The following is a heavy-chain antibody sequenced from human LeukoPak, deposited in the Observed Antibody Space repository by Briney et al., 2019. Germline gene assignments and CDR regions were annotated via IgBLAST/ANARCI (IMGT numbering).Heavy chain of an antibody. J-gene: IGHJ6*02. D-gene: IGHD2-2*01. CDR1: GFTFSSYS. V-gene: IGHV3-21*01. CDR2: ISSSSSYI. Sequence: GGSLRHSCAASGFTFSSYSMNWVRQAPGKGLEWVSSISSSSSYIYYADSVKGRFTISRDNAKNSLYLQMNSLRAEDTAVYYCARDREERPYCSSTSCYYYYYGMDVWGQGTTVTVSS. CDR3: ARDREERPYCSSTSCYYYYYGMDV.